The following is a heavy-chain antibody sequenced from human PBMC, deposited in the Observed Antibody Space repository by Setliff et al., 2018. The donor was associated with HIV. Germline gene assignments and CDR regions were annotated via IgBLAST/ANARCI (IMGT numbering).Heavy chain of an antibody. CDR2: IFYSGST. Sequence: PSETLSLTCTVSGDSISSSSYYWGWIRQPPGKGLEWIGSIFYSGSTYYNPSLKSRLIMSVDTSKNQFSLKLSSVTAADTAVYYCARHHLVDPFDYWGHGTLVTVSS. CDR3: ARHHLVDPFDY. V-gene: IGHV4-39*01. J-gene: IGHJ4*01. CDR1: GDSISSSSYY. D-gene: IGHD2-2*01.